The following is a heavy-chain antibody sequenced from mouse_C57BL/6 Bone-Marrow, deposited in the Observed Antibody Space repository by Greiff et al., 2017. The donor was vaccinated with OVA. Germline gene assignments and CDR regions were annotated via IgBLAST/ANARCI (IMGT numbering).Heavy chain of an antibody. J-gene: IGHJ1*03. CDR3: AGTATMVTTGYFDV. Sequence: QVQLQQPGAALVKPGASVKMSCKASGYTFTSYWITWVKQRPGQGLEWIGDIYPGSGSTNYNEKFKSKATLTVDTSSSTAYMQLSSLTSEDSAVYYCAGTATMVTTGYFDVWGTGTTVTVSS. CDR2: IYPGSGST. D-gene: IGHD2-2*01. CDR1: GYTFTSYW. V-gene: IGHV1-55*01.